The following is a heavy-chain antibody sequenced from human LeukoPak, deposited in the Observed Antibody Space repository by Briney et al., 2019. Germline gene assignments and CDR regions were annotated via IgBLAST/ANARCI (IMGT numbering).Heavy chain of an antibody. J-gene: IGHJ4*02. V-gene: IGHV1-18*04. CDR1: GYTFTGYY. Sequence: ASVKVSCKASGYTFTGYYMHWVRQAPGQGLEWMGWISAYNGNTNYAQKLQGRVTMTTDTSTSTAYMELRSLRSDDTAVYYCARVECRGGSCYPNMDYWGQGTLVTVSS. CDR3: ARVECRGGSCYPNMDY. CDR2: ISAYNGNT. D-gene: IGHD2-15*01.